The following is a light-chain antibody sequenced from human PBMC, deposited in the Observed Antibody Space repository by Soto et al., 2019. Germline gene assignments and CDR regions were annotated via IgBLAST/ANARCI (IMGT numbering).Light chain of an antibody. Sequence: EIVMTQSPATLSVSPGERATLSCRASQSVSSNLAWYQQKPGQAPRLLIYGASTRATGIPARFSGSGSGTDFTLTINRLEPEDSAVYYCQQHTASMYTFGQGTKLEIK. V-gene: IGKV3-15*01. CDR3: QQHTASMYT. CDR2: GAS. J-gene: IGKJ2*01. CDR1: QSVSSN.